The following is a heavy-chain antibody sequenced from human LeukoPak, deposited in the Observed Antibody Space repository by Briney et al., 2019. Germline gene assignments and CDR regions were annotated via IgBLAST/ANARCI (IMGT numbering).Heavy chain of an antibody. CDR3: AKDRSYGSGDGMDV. CDR2: ISYDGSNK. D-gene: IGHD3-10*01. V-gene: IGHV3-30*18. Sequence: GRSLRLSCAASGFTFSSYGMHWVRQAPGKGLEWVAVISYDGSNKYYADSVKGRFTISRDNSKNTLFLQMNSLRAEDTAVYYCAKDRSYGSGDGMDVWGQGTTVTVSS. CDR1: GFTFSSYG. J-gene: IGHJ6*02.